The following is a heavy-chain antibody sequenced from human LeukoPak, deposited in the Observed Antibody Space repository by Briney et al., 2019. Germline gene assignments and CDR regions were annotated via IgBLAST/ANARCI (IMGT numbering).Heavy chain of an antibody. V-gene: IGHV1-2*04. D-gene: IGHD5-12*01. CDR1: GYTFTGYY. CDR2: INPNSGGT. Sequence: ASVKVSCKASGYTFTGYYMHWVRQAPGQGFEWMGWINPNSGGTNYAQKFQGWVTMTRDTSISTAYMELSRLRSDDTAVYYCARARRGGYSGYDYAYWGQGTLVTVSS. J-gene: IGHJ4*02. CDR3: ARARRGGYSGYDYAY.